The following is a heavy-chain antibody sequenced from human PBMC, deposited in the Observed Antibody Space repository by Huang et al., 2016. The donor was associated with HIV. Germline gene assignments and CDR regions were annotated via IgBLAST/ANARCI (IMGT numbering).Heavy chain of an antibody. CDR1: GFTFSSYA. J-gene: IGHJ4*02. CDR3: ARRLAAAARGFDY. D-gene: IGHD6-13*01. V-gene: IGHV3-30-3*01. CDR2: ISYDGSNK. Sequence: QVQLVESGGGVVQPGRSLRLSCAASGFTFSSYAMHWVRQTPGKGLEWVAVISYDGSNKNDADSVKGRFTISRDNSKNTLYLQMNSLGAEDTAVYYCARRLAAAARGFDYWGQGTLVTVSS.